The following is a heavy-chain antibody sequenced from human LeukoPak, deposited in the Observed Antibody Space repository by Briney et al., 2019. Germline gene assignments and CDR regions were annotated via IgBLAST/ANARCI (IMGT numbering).Heavy chain of an antibody. Sequence: GGSLRLSCAASGFTFSRHGMHWVRQAPGKGLEWVAFMRYDGSNKYYADSVKGRFTISRDNSKNTLYLQMNSLRAEDTAVYYCARDPHSSGVGARFLTDYWGQGTLVTVSS. CDR1: GFTFSRHG. V-gene: IGHV3-30*02. CDR3: ARDPHSSGVGARFLTDY. CDR2: MRYDGSNK. J-gene: IGHJ4*02. D-gene: IGHD3-22*01.